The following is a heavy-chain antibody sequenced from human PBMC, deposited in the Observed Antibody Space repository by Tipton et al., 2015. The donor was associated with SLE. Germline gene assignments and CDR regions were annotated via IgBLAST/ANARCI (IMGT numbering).Heavy chain of an antibody. CDR2: VSTLGST. J-gene: IGHJ4*02. V-gene: IGHV4-61*02. D-gene: IGHD2-21*01. CDR1: GDSIRSDIYY. CDR3: AGATYCGGDCYDL. Sequence: TLSLTCAISGDSIRSDIYYWGWIRQPPGKGLEWIGRVSTLGSTNYNPSLKSRVSISLDTSKNQFSLKLSSVTAADTAVYYCAGATYCGGDCYDLWGQGALVTVSS.